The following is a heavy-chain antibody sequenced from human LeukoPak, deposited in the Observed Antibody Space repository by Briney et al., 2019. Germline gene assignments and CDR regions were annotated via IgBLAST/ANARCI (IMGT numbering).Heavy chain of an antibody. CDR1: GYTFTGYY. CDR3: ARDRTHSSSWDDY. Sequence: ASVKVSCKASGYTFTGYYMHWVRQAPGQGLEWMGWINPNSGGTNYAQKLQGRVTMTTDTSTSTAYMELRSLRSDDTAVYYCARDRTHSSSWDDYWGQGTLVTVSS. J-gene: IGHJ4*02. V-gene: IGHV1-2*02. CDR2: INPNSGGT. D-gene: IGHD6-13*01.